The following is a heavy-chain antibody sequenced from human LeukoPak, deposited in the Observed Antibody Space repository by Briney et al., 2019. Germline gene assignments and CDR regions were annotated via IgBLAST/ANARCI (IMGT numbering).Heavy chain of an antibody. Sequence: SETLSLTCTVSGGSISSYYWSWIRLPPGKGLEWIGYLSKSGNTNYSPSLKSRVTIFGDTSKHQFSLKLSSVTAADTAVYYCARTTAFDAFDIWGQGTMVTVSS. CDR1: GGSISSYY. V-gene: IGHV4-4*08. CDR2: LSKSGNT. D-gene: IGHD5-18*01. CDR3: ARTTAFDAFDI. J-gene: IGHJ3*02.